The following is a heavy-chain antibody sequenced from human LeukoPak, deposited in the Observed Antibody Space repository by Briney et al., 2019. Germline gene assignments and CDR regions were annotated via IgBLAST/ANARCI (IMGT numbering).Heavy chain of an antibody. D-gene: IGHD3-3*01. J-gene: IGHJ6*03. Sequence: ASVKVSCKASGYTFTSYYMHWVRQAPGQGLEWMGLINPSGGSTSYAQKFQGRVTMTRDTSTSTVYMELSSLRSEDTAVYYCARSGFWSGYPPINDYYYYYMDVWGKGTTVTVSS. CDR1: GYTFTSYY. CDR3: ARSGFWSGYPPINDYYYYYMDV. V-gene: IGHV1-46*01. CDR2: INPSGGST.